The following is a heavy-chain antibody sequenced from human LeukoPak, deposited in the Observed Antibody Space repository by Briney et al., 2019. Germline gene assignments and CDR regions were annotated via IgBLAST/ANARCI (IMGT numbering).Heavy chain of an antibody. CDR3: VKEQGSGYYRTADY. D-gene: IGHD3-10*01. Sequence: GRSLRLSCASSGFTFSSCGMHWVRQAPGKGLEWVGVITYDGDTRYFEDSVKGRFTISRDTSKSTLYLQMNSLGAEDTAVYYCVKEQGSGYYRTADYRGQGALVTVSS. CDR2: ITYDGDTR. V-gene: IGHV3-30*18. CDR1: GFTFSSCG. J-gene: IGHJ4*02.